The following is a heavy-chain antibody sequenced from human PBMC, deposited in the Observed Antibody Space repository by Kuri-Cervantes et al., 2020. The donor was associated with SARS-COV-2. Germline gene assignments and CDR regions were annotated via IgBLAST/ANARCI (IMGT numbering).Heavy chain of an antibody. CDR3: ARDNIVVVPAADKSDFEY. CDR1: GGSISSSSYY. Sequence: ESLKISCTVSGGSISSSSYYWGWIRQPPGKGLEWIGSIYYSGSTYYNPSLKSRVTISVDTSKNQFSLKLCSVTAADTAVYYCARDNIVVVPAADKSDFEYWGQGTLVTVSS. J-gene: IGHJ4*02. D-gene: IGHD2-2*01. CDR2: IYYSGST. V-gene: IGHV4-39*02.